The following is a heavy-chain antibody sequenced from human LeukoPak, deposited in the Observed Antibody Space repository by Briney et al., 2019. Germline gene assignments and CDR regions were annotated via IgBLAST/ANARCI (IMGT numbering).Heavy chain of an antibody. CDR2: VTGSGSNT. D-gene: IGHD3-22*01. CDR3: ARGRGSGSYYFDY. CDR1: GFTFSSYA. V-gene: IGHV3-23*01. Sequence: GGSLRLSCAVSGFTFSSYAMNWVRQAPGKGLEWVSTVTGSGSNTYYADSVKGRFTISRDNSKDTLYLRMSSLRAEDTAVYYCARGRGSGSYYFDYWGQGTLVTVSS. J-gene: IGHJ4*02.